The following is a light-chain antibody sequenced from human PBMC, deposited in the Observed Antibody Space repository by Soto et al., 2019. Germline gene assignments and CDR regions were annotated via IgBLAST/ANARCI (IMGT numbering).Light chain of an antibody. CDR3: QHYGNSLT. V-gene: IGKV3-15*01. CDR2: GAS. CDR1: QSVSSN. Sequence: EIVMTQSPATLSVSPGERATLSCRASQSVSSNLAWYQQKPGQAPRLLIYGASTRATGIPARFSGSGSGTEFTLTISSLQSEDFAVYFCQHYGNSLTFGGGTKVQIK. J-gene: IGKJ4*01.